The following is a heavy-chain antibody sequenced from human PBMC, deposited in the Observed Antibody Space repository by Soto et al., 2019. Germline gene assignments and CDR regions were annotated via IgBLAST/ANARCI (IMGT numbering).Heavy chain of an antibody. CDR1: GFTFGDYA. CDR2: IRSKAYGGTT. V-gene: IGHV3-49*03. D-gene: IGHD5-12*01. Sequence: PGGSLRLSCTASGFTFGDYAMSWFRQAPGKGLEWVGFIRSKAYGGTTEYAASVKGRFTISRDDSKSIAYLQMNSLKTEDTAVYYCTRDRGWLRLYYYYGMDVWGQGTTVTVSS. CDR3: TRDRGWLRLYYYYGMDV. J-gene: IGHJ6*02.